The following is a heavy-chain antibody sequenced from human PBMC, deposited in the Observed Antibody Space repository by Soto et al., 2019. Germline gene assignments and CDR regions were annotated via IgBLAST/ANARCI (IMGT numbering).Heavy chain of an antibody. CDR1: GGTFSSYT. CDR2: IIPILGIA. CDR3: AREGEYGDPPGD. V-gene: IGHV1-69*08. J-gene: IGHJ4*02. Sequence: QVQLVQSGAEVKKPGSSVKVSCKASGGTFSSYTISWVRQAPGQGLEWMGRIIPILGIANYAQKFQGRVRITADKATSTAYMELSSLRSEDTAVYYCAREGEYGDPPGDWGQGTLVTVSS. D-gene: IGHD4-17*01.